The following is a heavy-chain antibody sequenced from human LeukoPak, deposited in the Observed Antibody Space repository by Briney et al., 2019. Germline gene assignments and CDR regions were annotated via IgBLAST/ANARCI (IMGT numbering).Heavy chain of an antibody. CDR1: GYTFSNYG. D-gene: IGHD1-1*01. J-gene: IGHJ4*01. CDR3: ARDNDKVVDH. CDR2: ITAYNGNR. Sequence: AASVTVSCTTSGYTFSNYGISWVRQAPGQGLEWMGWITAYNGNRLYAQRFQGRITSTTDTSTSTSYMELRSLEYDDTAIYYCARDNDKVVDHWGQGTLVTVSS. V-gene: IGHV1-18*01.